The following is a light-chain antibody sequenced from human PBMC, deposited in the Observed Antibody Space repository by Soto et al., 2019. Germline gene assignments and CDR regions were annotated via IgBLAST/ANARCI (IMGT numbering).Light chain of an antibody. V-gene: IGKV3-11*01. CDR3: QQRRSWPRA. CDR2: DAT. J-gene: IGKJ1*01. CDR1: QSVGSY. Sequence: EIVLTQSPATLSLPPGERATLSCRASQSVGSYLAWFQQKPGQAPRLLIYDATNRATGIPARFNGSGSGTDFTLTISSLEPEDFAVYYCQQRRSWPRAFGQGTKVDIK.